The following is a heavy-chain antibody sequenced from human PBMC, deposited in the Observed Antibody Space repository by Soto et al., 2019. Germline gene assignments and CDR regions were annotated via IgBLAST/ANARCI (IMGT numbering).Heavy chain of an antibody. Sequence: LRLSCTASGFTFSSYEMTWVRQAPGKGLEWISYITSGGTTYYADSAKGRFTISRDNAKNSLYLHLNSLTAEDTAIYYCARVLYATWSSFDYWGQGTLVTVSS. J-gene: IGHJ4*02. D-gene: IGHD1-26*01. V-gene: IGHV3-48*03. CDR2: ITSGGTT. CDR1: GFTFSSYE. CDR3: ARVLYATWSSFDY.